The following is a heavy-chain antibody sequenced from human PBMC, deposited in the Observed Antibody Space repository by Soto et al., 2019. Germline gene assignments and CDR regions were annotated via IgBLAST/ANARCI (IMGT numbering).Heavy chain of an antibody. CDR2: VYHSGST. CDR3: ATRAPIDGDPY. J-gene: IGHJ4*02. Sequence: QVQLQESGPGLVKPSETLSLTCDVSGDSISSPTWWTRVRQPPGKGLEWIGEVYHSGSTNYNSSLKSRVTISVDKSKNQFSLRLTSVTAADTAVYYCATRAPIDGDPYWGQGTLVTVSS. D-gene: IGHD4-17*01. V-gene: IGHV4-4*02. CDR1: GDSISSPTW.